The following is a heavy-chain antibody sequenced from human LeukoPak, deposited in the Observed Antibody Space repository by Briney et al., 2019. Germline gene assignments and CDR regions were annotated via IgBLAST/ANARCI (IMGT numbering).Heavy chain of an antibody. V-gene: IGHV3-11*06. J-gene: IGHJ4*02. Sequence: GGSLRLSCAASGFTFSDYYMSWIRQAPGKGLEWVSYISGSSTYTNYADSVKGRFTISRDDVKNSLYLVMNSLRAEDTAVYYCARGHIASWYNVENWGQGTLVTVSS. CDR3: ARGHIASWYNVEN. D-gene: IGHD6-13*01. CDR1: GFTFSDYY. CDR2: ISGSSTYT.